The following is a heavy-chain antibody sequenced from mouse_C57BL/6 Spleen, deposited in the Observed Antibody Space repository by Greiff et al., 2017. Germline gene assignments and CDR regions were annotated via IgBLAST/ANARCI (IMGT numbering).Heavy chain of an antibody. CDR2: IWTGGGT. Sequence: VKLMESGPGLVAPSQSLSITCTVSGFSLTSYAISWVRQPPGKGLEWLGVIWTGGGTNYNSALKSRLSISKDNSKSQVFLKMNSLQTDDTARYYCARNYYDYAEYYFDYWGQGTTLTVSS. CDR1: GFSLTSYA. D-gene: IGHD2-4*01. J-gene: IGHJ2*01. CDR3: ARNYYDYAEYYFDY. V-gene: IGHV2-9-1*01.